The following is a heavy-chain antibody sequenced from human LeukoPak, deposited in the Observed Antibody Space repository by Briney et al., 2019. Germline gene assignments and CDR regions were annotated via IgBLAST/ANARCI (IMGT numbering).Heavy chain of an antibody. CDR1: GFTFSSYA. D-gene: IGHD1-7*01. CDR3: ARVTSLTGTIFDS. Sequence: AGGSQRLSCSASGFTFSSYAMHWVRQAPGKGLEYVSAISSNGGSTYYADSVKGRFTISRDNSKNTLYLQMSSLRAEDTAVYYCARVTSLTGTIFDSWGQGTLVTVSS. V-gene: IGHV3-64D*09. J-gene: IGHJ4*02. CDR2: ISSNGGST.